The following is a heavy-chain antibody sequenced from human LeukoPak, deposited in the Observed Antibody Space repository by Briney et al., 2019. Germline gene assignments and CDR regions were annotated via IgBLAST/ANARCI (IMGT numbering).Heavy chain of an antibody. J-gene: IGHJ4*02. CDR1: GFTFSHHW. CDR3: ARGTFDY. V-gene: IGHV3-30-3*01. Sequence: GGSLRLSCAASGFTFSHHWMNWVRQAPGKGLEWVAVISYDGSNKYYADSVKGRFTISRDNSKNTLYLQMNSLRAEDTAVYYCARGTFDYWGQGTLVTVSS. CDR2: ISYDGSNK.